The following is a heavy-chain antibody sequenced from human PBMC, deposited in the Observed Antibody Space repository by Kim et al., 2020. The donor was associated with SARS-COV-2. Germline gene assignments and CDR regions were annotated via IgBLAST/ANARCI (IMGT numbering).Heavy chain of an antibody. Sequence: RVTISVDTSKNQFSLKLSSVTAADTAVYYCARDKWGSSWYESDYYYGMDVWGQGTTVTVSS. CDR3: ARDKWGSSWYESDYYYGMDV. J-gene: IGHJ6*02. V-gene: IGHV4-59*01. D-gene: IGHD6-13*01.